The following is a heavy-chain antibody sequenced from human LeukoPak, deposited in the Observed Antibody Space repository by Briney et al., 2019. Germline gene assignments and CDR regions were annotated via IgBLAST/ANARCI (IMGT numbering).Heavy chain of an antibody. Sequence: ASVKVSCKASGYAFTDFYIHWVRQAPGQGLEWMGWINPNSGGTTNAQKFQGRVTMTTDTSISTAYLELNGLRSDDTAVYYCARDLDYGSGSFSNWGQGAIVTVSS. CDR2: INPNSGGT. D-gene: IGHD3-10*01. V-gene: IGHV1-2*02. CDR1: GYAFTDFY. CDR3: ARDLDYGSGSFSN. J-gene: IGHJ4*02.